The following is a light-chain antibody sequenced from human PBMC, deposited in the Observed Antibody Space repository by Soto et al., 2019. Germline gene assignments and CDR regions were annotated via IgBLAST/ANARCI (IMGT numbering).Light chain of an antibody. CDR3: QQSHTTPYT. J-gene: IGKJ5*01. CDR1: QSINNY. Sequence: DIPMTQSPSSLSASVGDRVAITCRASQSINNYLNWYQQRPGRAPKLLIYAASNLQSGVPSRFSGDGVGTHFTLTISGLQPDDFATYHCQQSHTTPYTFGQGTRLEIK. CDR2: AAS. V-gene: IGKV1-39*01.